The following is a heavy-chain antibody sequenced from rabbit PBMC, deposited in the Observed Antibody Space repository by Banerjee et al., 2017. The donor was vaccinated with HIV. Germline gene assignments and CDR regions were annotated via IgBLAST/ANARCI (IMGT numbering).Heavy chain of an antibody. J-gene: IGHJ4*01. CDR3: ARDNGGGYGVYGYPFDL. D-gene: IGHD6-1*01. Sequence: QEQLVESGGGLVQPEGSLTLTCTASGFSFSNKYVMCWVRQAPGKGLEWIACIYPGDSATTYYASWAKGRFTVSKASSTTVTLQMTTLTAADTATYFCARDNGGGYGVYGYPFDLWGPGTLVTVS. CDR1: GFSFSNKYV. V-gene: IGHV1S45*01. CDR2: IYPGDSATT.